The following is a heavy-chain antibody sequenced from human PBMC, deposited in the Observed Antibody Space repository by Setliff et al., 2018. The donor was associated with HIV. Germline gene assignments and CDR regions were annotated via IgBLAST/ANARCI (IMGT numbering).Heavy chain of an antibody. V-gene: IGHV3-48*01. CDR3: ARDGGYDAFDI. Sequence: PGGSLRLSCAASGFTFSIYSMNWVRQAPGKGLEWVSYISSSSSTIYYAESVKGRFTISRDNAKNSLYLQMNSLRVEDTAVYYCARDGGYDAFDIWGQGTMVTVSS. D-gene: IGHD3-22*01. CDR2: ISSSSSTI. CDR1: GFTFSIYS. J-gene: IGHJ3*02.